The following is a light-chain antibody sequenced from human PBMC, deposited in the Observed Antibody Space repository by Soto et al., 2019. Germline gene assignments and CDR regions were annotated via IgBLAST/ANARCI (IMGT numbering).Light chain of an antibody. CDR2: GAS. CDR3: QQSYRSPPT. V-gene: IGKV3-15*01. CDR1: QSVRSN. Sequence: EIVMTQSPATLSVSPGERATLSCRASQSVRSNLAWYQQKPGRAPRLLMYGASNRVTGVPARFSGSGSGTDFTLTISSVQSEDFATYYCQQSYRSPPTFGQGTKVDIK. J-gene: IGKJ1*01.